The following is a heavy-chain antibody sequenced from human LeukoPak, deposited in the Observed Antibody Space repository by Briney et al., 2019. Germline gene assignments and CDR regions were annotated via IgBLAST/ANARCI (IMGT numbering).Heavy chain of an antibody. V-gene: IGHV3-23*01. CDR2: ISGRGGNT. Sequence: PGRSLRLSCAASAFTFSSYAMSCVRQAPGNWLEWVSAISGRGGNTYYADSVKGRFTLSRDNSKNTLYLQMNSLRAEDTAVYYCAKALSYYYDSSDAFDIWGQGTMVTVSS. J-gene: IGHJ3*02. CDR3: AKALSYYYDSSDAFDI. CDR1: AFTFSSYA. D-gene: IGHD3-22*01.